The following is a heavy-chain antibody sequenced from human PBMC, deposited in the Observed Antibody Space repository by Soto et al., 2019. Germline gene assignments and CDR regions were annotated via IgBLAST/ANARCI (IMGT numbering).Heavy chain of an antibody. D-gene: IGHD3-22*01. CDR1: GYTFITYG. CDR3: ARGPTDYYDNSGDYSLDY. V-gene: IGHV1-18*01. CDR2: ISTYNGDT. J-gene: IGHJ4*02. Sequence: QVQLVQSGAEVKEPGASVKVSCKASGYTFITYGMSWVRQAPGQGLDWMGWISTYNGDTKYADRLQGRVAMTTDTTTGTAYIELRSQTCDDTAVYYCARGPTDYYDNSGDYSLDYWGQGTLVTVSS.